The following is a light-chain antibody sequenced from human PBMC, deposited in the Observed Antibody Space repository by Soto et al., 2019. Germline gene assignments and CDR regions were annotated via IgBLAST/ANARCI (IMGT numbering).Light chain of an antibody. CDR3: SSYVGSNSV. Sequence: QSALTQPPSASGSPGQSVTISCTGTSSDVGGYNYVSWYQQHPGKAPKLMIYEVSKRPSGVPDRFSGSKSGNTASLTVSGLQAEDEADYYCSSYVGSNSVFGTGTKLTVL. CDR2: EVS. CDR1: SSDVGGYNY. J-gene: IGLJ1*01. V-gene: IGLV2-8*01.